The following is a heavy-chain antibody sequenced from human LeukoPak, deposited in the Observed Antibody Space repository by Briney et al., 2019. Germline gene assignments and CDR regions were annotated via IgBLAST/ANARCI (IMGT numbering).Heavy chain of an antibody. CDR3: ARDSLATRTPFDY. CDR2: IYTSGST. CDR1: GGSISSGSYY. D-gene: IGHD5-24*01. J-gene: IGHJ4*02. V-gene: IGHV4-61*02. Sequence: PSETLSLTCTVSGGSISSGSYYWSWIRQLAGKGLEWIGRIYTSGSTNYNPSLKSRVTISVDTSKNQFSLKLSSVTAADTAVYYCARDSLATRTPFDYWGQGTLVTVSS.